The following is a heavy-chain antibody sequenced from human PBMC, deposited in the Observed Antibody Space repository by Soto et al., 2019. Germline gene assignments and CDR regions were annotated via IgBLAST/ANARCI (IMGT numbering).Heavy chain of an antibody. D-gene: IGHD4-17*01. CDR2: IYYSGST. CDR3: ARHESTTVTTKTRGWFYP. J-gene: IGHJ5*02. V-gene: IGHV4-39*01. Sequence: TLSLTCAVSGGSFSGYYWGWIRQPPGKGLWWIWSIYYSGSTYYSPSLKSRVTISVDTSKNQCSLKLSSVTAADTAVYYCARHESTTVTTKTRGWFYPWGQGTLVTVSS. CDR1: GGSFSGYY.